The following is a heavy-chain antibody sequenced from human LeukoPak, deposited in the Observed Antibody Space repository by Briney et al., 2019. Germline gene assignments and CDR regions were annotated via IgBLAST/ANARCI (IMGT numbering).Heavy chain of an antibody. J-gene: IGHJ4*02. CDR2: ISYDGIHK. V-gene: IGHV3-30*03. Sequence: GGSLRLSCAASGFTFSNYGIHWVRQAPGKGLEWVAVISYDGIHKFYTESVKGRFTISRDNSKNTLYLQMNSLRVEDTAVYYCARDLSVVVPAGYFNYWGQGTLVTVSS. D-gene: IGHD2-2*01. CDR3: ARDLSVVVPAGYFNY. CDR1: GFTFSNYG.